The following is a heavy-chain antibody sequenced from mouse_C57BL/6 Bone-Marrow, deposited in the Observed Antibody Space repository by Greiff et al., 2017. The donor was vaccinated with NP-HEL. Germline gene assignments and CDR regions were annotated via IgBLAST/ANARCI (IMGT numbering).Heavy chain of an antibody. CDR3: TVITTVVATKWYFDV. CDR2: IYPGNSDT. CDR1: GYTFTSYW. V-gene: IGHV1-5*01. D-gene: IGHD1-1*01. Sequence: VQLQQSGTVLARPGASVKMSCKTSGYTFTSYWMHWVKQRPGQGLEWIGAIYPGNSDTSYNQKFKGKAKLTAVTSASTAYMELSSLTNEDSAVYYCTVITTVVATKWYFDVWGTGTTVTVSS. J-gene: IGHJ1*03.